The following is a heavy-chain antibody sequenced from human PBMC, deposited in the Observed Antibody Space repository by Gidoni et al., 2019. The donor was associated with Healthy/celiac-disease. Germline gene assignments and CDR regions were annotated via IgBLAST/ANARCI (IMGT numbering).Heavy chain of an antibody. CDR1: GGSISSYY. Sequence: QVQLQESGPGLVKPSETLSLTCTVSGGSISSYYWSWIRQPAGKGLEWIGRIYTSGSTNYNPSLKSRVTMSVDTSKNQFSLKLSSVTAADTAVYYCARVGPTPIAAAGTGGYYYYYGMDVWGQGTTVTVSS. J-gene: IGHJ6*02. CDR3: ARVGPTPIAAAGTGGYYYYYGMDV. CDR2: IYTSGST. V-gene: IGHV4-4*07. D-gene: IGHD6-13*01.